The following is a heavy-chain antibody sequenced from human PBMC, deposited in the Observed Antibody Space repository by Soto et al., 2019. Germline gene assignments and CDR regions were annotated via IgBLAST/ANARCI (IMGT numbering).Heavy chain of an antibody. J-gene: IGHJ4*02. D-gene: IGHD4-17*01. CDR2: LSGGGANT. CDR1: GFSFSTYS. V-gene: IGHV3-23*01. CDR3: ARWSGYADA. Sequence: GGSLRLSCAASGFSFSTYSMAWVRQAAGKGPQWVSGLSGGGANTFYIDSVRGRFTISVDNSKNTVYLQMDSLRADDTAVYYCARWSGYADAWGQGXLVTVYS.